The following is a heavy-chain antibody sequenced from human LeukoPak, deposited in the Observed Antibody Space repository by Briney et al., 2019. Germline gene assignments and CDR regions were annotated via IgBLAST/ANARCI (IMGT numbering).Heavy chain of an antibody. CDR3: AVDYDSSGPSGY. Sequence: SSETLSLTCAVYGGSFSGYYWSWIRQPPGKGLEWIGEINHSGSTYYNPSLKSRVTISVDTSKNQFSLKLSSVTAADTAVYYCAVDYDSSGPSGYWGQGTLVTVSS. CDR2: INHSGST. D-gene: IGHD3-22*01. V-gene: IGHV4-34*09. J-gene: IGHJ4*02. CDR1: GGSFSGYY.